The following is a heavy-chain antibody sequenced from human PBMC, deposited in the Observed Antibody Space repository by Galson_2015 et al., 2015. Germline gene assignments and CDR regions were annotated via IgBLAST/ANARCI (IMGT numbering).Heavy chain of an antibody. V-gene: IGHV3-53*01. D-gene: IGHD3-9*01. CDR2: IYSAGRT. CDR1: GFSVSNNY. Sequence: SLRLSCAASGFSVSNNYMSWVRQAPGKGLEWVSVIYSAGRTDYADSVKGRFTISRDNSKNTLYLQMNSLRAEDTAAYYCASKRIDLYTYWGQGTLVTVSS. CDR3: ASKRIDLYTY. J-gene: IGHJ4*02.